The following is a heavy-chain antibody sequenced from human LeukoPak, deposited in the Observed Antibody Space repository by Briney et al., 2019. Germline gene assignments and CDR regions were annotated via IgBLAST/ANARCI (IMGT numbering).Heavy chain of an antibody. Sequence: GGSLRLSCAASGFTFSSYSMNWVRQAPGKGLEWVGRTRNKANSYTTEYAASVKGRFTISRDDSKNSLYLQVNSLKTEDTAVYYCAREGKRITMLRGVITPRGYYYMDVWGKGTTVTVSS. CDR1: GFTFSSYS. D-gene: IGHD3-10*01. CDR2: TRNKANSYTT. J-gene: IGHJ6*03. V-gene: IGHV3-72*01. CDR3: AREGKRITMLRGVITPRGYYYMDV.